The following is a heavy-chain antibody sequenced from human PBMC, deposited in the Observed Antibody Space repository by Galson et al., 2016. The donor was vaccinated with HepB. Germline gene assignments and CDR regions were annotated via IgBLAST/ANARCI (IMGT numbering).Heavy chain of an antibody. Sequence: SLRLSCAASGFSFSTFAMHWVRQAPGKGLESVALIAYDGSNQYHADSVQGRFTISRDNSKNTLFLQMNSLRMEDTATYYCVRDSVAGMDYWGQGTLVPVSS. J-gene: IGHJ4*02. D-gene: IGHD6-19*01. CDR2: IAYDGSNQ. V-gene: IGHV3-30-3*01. CDR3: VRDSVAGMDY. CDR1: GFSFSTFA.